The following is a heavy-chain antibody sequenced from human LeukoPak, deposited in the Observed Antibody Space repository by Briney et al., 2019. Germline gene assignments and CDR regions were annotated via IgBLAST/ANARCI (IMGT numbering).Heavy chain of an antibody. CDR2: ISTSSSTI. CDR1: GFTFSSYS. CDR3: ARVLSGGWHYDFWSGYGAFDI. V-gene: IGHV3-48*04. D-gene: IGHD3-3*01. Sequence: GGSLRLSCAASGFTFSSYSMNWVRQAPGKGLEWVSYISTSSSTIYYADSVKGRFTTSRDNAKNSLYLQMNSLRAEDTALYHCARVLSGGWHYDFWSGYGAFDIWGQGTMVTVSS. J-gene: IGHJ3*02.